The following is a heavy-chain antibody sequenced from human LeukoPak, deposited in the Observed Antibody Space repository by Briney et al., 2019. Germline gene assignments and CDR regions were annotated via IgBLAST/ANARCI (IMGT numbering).Heavy chain of an antibody. D-gene: IGHD2-8*01. Sequence: GGSLRLSCAAPEFTFSSYWMSWVRQAPGKGLEWVASIKQDGSVKYYVDSVKGRFTISRDNARNSLYLQMNSLRAEDTAVYYCARFMYYHHFDYWGQGTLVTVSS. J-gene: IGHJ4*02. CDR2: IKQDGSVK. CDR1: EFTFSSYW. CDR3: ARFMYYHHFDY. V-gene: IGHV3-7*01.